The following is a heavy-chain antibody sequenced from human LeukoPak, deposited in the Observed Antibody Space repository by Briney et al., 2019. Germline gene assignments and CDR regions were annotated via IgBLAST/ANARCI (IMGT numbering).Heavy chain of an antibody. CDR2: INHSGST. Sequence: SETLSLTCAVYGGSFSGYYWSWIRQPPGKGLEWIGEINHSGSTNYNPSLKSRVTISVDTSKTQFSLKLSSVTALDTAIYYCARFNSTYYYYDYWGQGTLVTVSS. CDR1: GGSFSGYY. CDR3: ARFNSTYYYYDY. J-gene: IGHJ4*02. V-gene: IGHV4-34*01. D-gene: IGHD2/OR15-2a*01.